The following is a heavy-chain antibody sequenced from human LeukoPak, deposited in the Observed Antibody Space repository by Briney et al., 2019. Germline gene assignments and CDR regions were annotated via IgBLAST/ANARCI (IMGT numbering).Heavy chain of an antibody. CDR1: GGSISSYY. CDR2: IYYSGST. Sequence: SETLSLTCTVSGGSISSYYWSWIRQPPGKGLEWIGYIYYSGSTNYNPSLKSRVTISVDTSKNQFSLKLSSVTAADTAVYYCARGPISAAGTFDPWGQGTLVTVSS. D-gene: IGHD6-13*01. V-gene: IGHV4-59*12. J-gene: IGHJ5*02. CDR3: ARGPISAAGTFDP.